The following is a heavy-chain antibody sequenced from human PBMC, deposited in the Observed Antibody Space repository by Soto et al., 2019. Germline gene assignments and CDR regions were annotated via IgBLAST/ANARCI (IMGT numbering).Heavy chain of an antibody. J-gene: IGHJ6*02. Sequence: ASETLSLTCSVSGDSISNNKWWSWVRQHPGKGLEWIGEIYHSESTKYNPSLKSRVTISVDKSKNQFSLKLSSVTAADTAVYYCARDTEGFPYYYGSGSYYKQNNYGMDVWGQGTTVTV. CDR1: GDSISNNKW. D-gene: IGHD3-10*01. CDR2: IYHSEST. V-gene: IGHV4-4*02. CDR3: ARDTEGFPYYYGSGSYYKQNNYGMDV.